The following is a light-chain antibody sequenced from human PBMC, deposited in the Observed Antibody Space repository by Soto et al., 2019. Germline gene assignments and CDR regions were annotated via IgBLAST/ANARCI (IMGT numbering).Light chain of an antibody. Sequence: EIVMTQSPATLSVSPGERATLSCRASQSVSSNLAWYQRKPGQAPRLLIYGASTRATGIPARFSGSGSGTEFTLTISSLQSEDFAVYYCQQYNNWPRTLGQGTKV. CDR1: QSVSSN. CDR3: QQYNNWPRT. V-gene: IGKV3-15*01. J-gene: IGKJ1*01. CDR2: GAS.